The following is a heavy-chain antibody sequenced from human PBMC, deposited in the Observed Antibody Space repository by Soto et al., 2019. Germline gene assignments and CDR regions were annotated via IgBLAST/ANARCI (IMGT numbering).Heavy chain of an antibody. CDR1: GLSVSDNY. V-gene: IGHV3-53*01. CDR3: VSRIPSWVFDY. CDR2: MYAGGDT. D-gene: IGHD2-21*01. J-gene: IGHJ4*01. Sequence: GGTLRLSCGASGLSVSDNYMGWVRQAPGRGLEWVSVMYAGGDTHYADSVKGRFTISRDKSENTLYLQMNSLRDEDTGVYFCVSRIPSWVFDYWGLGTLVTVSS.